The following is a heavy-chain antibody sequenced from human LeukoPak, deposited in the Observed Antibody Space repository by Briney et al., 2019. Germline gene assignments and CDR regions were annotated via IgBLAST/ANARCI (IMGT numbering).Heavy chain of an antibody. CDR3: ARHGFGRSASCADY. V-gene: IGHV4-39*01. J-gene: IGHJ4*02. CDR2: MYYSGST. D-gene: IGHD2-2*01. CDR1: GGSISSCCY. Sequence: SETLSLTCTVSGGSISSCCYWGWIRQPPGKGLEWIGSMYYSGSTYYNPSLKSRVTVSVDTSKNQFSLSLTSVTAADTAVYYCARHGFGRSASCADYWGQGTLVTVSS.